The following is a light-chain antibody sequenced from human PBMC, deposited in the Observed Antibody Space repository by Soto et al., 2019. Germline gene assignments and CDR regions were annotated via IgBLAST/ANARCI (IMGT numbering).Light chain of an antibody. J-gene: IGKJ5*01. CDR3: QQRIKWPIT. Sequence: EIVLTQSPGTLSLSPGERVTLSCRASQSVATYLAWYQQKPGQAPRLLIYDASNRATGIPARFSGSGSGTDFTLTVSSLEPEDFAVYYCQQRIKWPITFGQGTRLEI. V-gene: IGKV3-11*01. CDR1: QSVATY. CDR2: DAS.